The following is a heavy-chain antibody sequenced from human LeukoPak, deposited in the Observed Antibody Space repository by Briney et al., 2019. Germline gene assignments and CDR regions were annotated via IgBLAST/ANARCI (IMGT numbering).Heavy chain of an antibody. CDR1: GGTFSSHA. CDR3: ARESHPIQLWLTSSVYYYYYVDV. D-gene: IGHD5-18*01. Sequence: GASVKVSCKASGGTFSSHAISWVRQAPGQGLEWMGIINPSGGSTSYAQKFQGRVTMTRDMSTSTVYMELSSLRSEDTAVYYCARESHPIQLWLTSSVYYYYYVDVWGKGTTVTVSS. CDR2: INPSGGST. J-gene: IGHJ6*03. V-gene: IGHV1-46*01.